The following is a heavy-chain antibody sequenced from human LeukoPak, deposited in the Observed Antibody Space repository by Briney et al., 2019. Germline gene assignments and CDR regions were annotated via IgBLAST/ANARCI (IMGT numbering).Heavy chain of an antibody. D-gene: IGHD3-22*01. CDR1: GYSFTSYW. CDR2: IYPGDSDT. CDR3: ARPKSYYYDSSGYPQGAFDI. Sequence: GESLKISCKGSGYSFTSYWIGWVRQMPGKGLEWMGIIYPGDSDTRYSPSLQGQVTISADKSISTAYLQWSSLKASDTAMYYCARPKSYYYDSSGYPQGAFDIWGQGTMVTVSS. J-gene: IGHJ3*02. V-gene: IGHV5-51*01.